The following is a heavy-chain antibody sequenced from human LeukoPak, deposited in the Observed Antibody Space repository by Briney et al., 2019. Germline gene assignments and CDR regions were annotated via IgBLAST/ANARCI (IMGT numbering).Heavy chain of an antibody. D-gene: IGHD2-2*01. CDR2: ISGFNT. J-gene: IGHJ4*02. Sequence: GGSLRLSCRTSGFAFNNYAMNWVRQPPGKGLEWVSGISGFNTYYADSVNGRFTISRDNSKNVLYLQMNRLRVEDTAVYNCVKDVCTSPRCLLYSDSWGQGALVTVSS. V-gene: IGHV3-23*01. CDR1: GFAFNNYA. CDR3: VKDVCTSPRCLLYSDS.